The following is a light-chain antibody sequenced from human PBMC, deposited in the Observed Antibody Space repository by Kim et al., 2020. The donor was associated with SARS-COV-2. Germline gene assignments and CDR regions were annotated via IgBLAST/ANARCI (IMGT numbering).Light chain of an antibody. Sequence: EMVLTQSPVTLSVSPGERATLSCRASQSVSSNLAWHQQKPGQAPRLLIYGTSTRATGIPDRFSGSGSGTEFTLTISSLQSEDFAVYYCQQYNQWPVTFGQGTKVDIK. CDR2: GTS. J-gene: IGKJ1*01. CDR1: QSVSSN. CDR3: QQYNQWPVT. V-gene: IGKV3-15*01.